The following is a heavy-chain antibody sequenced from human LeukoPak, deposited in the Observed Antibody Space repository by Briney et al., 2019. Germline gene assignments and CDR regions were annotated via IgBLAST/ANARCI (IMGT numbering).Heavy chain of an antibody. J-gene: IGHJ4*02. Sequence: ASVMVSCKASGYTFTSYGISWVRQAPGQGLEWMGGISAYNGNTNYAQKLQGRVTMTTDTSTSTAYMELRSLRSDDTAVYYCARRQWFGELLFPDYWGQGTLVTVSS. CDR2: ISAYNGNT. V-gene: IGHV1-18*01. CDR3: ARRQWFGELLFPDY. D-gene: IGHD3-10*01. CDR1: GYTFTSYG.